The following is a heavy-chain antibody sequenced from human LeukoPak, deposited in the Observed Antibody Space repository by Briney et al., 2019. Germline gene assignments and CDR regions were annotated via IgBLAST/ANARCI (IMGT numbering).Heavy chain of an antibody. Sequence: SGPVLVKPTEPLTLTCTVSGFALSNARMGVSWIRQPPGKALEWLAHIFSNDEKSYSTSLKSRLTISKDTSKSQVVLTMTNMDAVDKATYYSARSYQVAIAAAATFDYWGQGTLVTVSS. CDR3: ARSYQVAIAAAATFDY. CDR1: GFALSNARMG. V-gene: IGHV2-26*01. D-gene: IGHD6-13*01. CDR2: IFSNDEK. J-gene: IGHJ4*02.